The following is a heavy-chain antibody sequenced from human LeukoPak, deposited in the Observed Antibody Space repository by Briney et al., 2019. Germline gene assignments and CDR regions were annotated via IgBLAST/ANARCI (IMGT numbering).Heavy chain of an antibody. V-gene: IGHV3-48*03. J-gene: IGHJ6*04. CDR1: GFTFSSYE. CDR2: ISSSGGTI. Sequence: GGSLRLSCAASGFTFSSYEMNWVRQAPGKGLEWVSYISSSGGTIYYADSVKGRFTISRDNAKNSLYLQMNSLRAEDTAVYYCARADIVRTYYYYGMDVWGKGPTVTVSS. CDR3: ARADIVRTYYYYGMDV. D-gene: IGHD2-8*01.